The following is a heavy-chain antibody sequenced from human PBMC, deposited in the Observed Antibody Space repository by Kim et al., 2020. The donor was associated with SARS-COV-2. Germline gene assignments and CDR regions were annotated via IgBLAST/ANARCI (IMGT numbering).Heavy chain of an antibody. Sequence: SETLSLTCAVYGGSFSGYYWSWIRQPPGKGLEWIGEINHSGSTNYNPSLKSRVTISVDTSKNQFSLKLSSVTAADTAVYYCARAGGTRMPGGSSGWYQSWGQGTLVTVSS. J-gene: IGHJ4*02. CDR2: INHSGST. D-gene: IGHD6-19*01. V-gene: IGHV4-34*01. CDR1: GGSFSGYY. CDR3: ARAGGTRMPGGSSGWYQS.